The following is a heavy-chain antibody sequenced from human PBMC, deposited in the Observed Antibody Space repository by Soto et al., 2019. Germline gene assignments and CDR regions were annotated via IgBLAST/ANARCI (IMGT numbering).Heavy chain of an antibody. CDR1: GYTFTGYY. CDR3: ARERYQVISDGMDV. Sequence: ASVKVSCKASGYTFTGYYVHWVREAPGQGLEWMGWINPETGGTSYAQKFQGRVTLSRDTSINIAYLELSRLRFDDAAVYFCARERYQVISDGMDVWGQGTTVTVSS. D-gene: IGHD2-2*01. J-gene: IGHJ6*02. V-gene: IGHV1-2*02. CDR2: INPETGGT.